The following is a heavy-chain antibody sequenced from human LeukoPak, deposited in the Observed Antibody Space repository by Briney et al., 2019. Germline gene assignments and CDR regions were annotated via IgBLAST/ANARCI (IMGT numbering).Heavy chain of an antibody. CDR3: AKDRGEQWLVPDWFDP. CDR2: ISDSGGRT. D-gene: IGHD6-19*01. CDR1: GITLSNYG. J-gene: IGHJ5*02. Sequence: PGGSLRLSCAVSGITLSNYGMSWVRQAPGKGLEWVAGISDSGGRTNYADSVKGRFTISRDNSKNTLYLQMNSLRAEDTVVYYCAKDRGEQWLVPDWFDPWGQGTLVTVSS. V-gene: IGHV3-23*01.